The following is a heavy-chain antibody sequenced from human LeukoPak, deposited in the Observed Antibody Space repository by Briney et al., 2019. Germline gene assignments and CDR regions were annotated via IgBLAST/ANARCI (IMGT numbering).Heavy chain of an antibody. V-gene: IGHV4-30-4*01. Sequence: SETLSLTCTVSGGSISSGDYYWSWIRQPPGKGLEWIGCIYYSGSTYYNPSLKSRVTISVDTSKNQFSLKLSSVTAADTAVYYCARVTLGTVTTPFDYWGQGTLVTVSS. J-gene: IGHJ4*02. CDR2: IYYSGST. CDR3: ARVTLGTVTTPFDY. D-gene: IGHD4-17*01. CDR1: GGSISSGDYY.